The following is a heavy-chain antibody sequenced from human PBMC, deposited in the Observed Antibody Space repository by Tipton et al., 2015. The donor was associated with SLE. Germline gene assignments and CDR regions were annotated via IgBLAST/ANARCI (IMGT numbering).Heavy chain of an antibody. D-gene: IGHD3-22*01. Sequence: TLSLTCTVSGGSISGDDYHWGWIRQHPGKGLEWIGSIYHSGSTYYNPSLKSRVTISVDTSKNQFSLKLNSVTAADTAVYYCTRDPYYYDSSGSPYSYWGQGTLVTVSS. CDR1: GGSISGDDYH. J-gene: IGHJ4*02. V-gene: IGHV4-39*07. CDR3: TRDPYYYDSSGSPYSY. CDR2: IYHSGST.